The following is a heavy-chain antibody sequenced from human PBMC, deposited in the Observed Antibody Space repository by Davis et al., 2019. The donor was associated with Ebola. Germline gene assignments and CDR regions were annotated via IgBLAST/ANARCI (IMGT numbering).Heavy chain of an antibody. CDR2: IYYSGST. D-gene: IGHD5-12*01. CDR1: GGSISSSSYY. Sequence: MPSETLSLTCTVSGGSISSSSYYWGWIRQPPGKGLEWIGSIYYSGSTYYNPSLKSRVTISVDTSKNQFSLKLSSVTAADTAVYYCARGPRGYSGYLYYYYGMDVWGQGTTVTVSS. V-gene: IGHV4-39*01. J-gene: IGHJ6*02. CDR3: ARGPRGYSGYLYYYYGMDV.